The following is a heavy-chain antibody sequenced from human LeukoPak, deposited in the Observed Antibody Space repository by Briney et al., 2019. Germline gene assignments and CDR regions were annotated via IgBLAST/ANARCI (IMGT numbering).Heavy chain of an antibody. V-gene: IGHV5-10-1*01. CDR3: ARHSVKVAAFDY. Sequence: GHVTISADKSISTAYLQWSSLKASDTAMYYCARHSVKVAAFDYWGQGTLVTVSS. D-gene: IGHD5-12*01. J-gene: IGHJ4*02.